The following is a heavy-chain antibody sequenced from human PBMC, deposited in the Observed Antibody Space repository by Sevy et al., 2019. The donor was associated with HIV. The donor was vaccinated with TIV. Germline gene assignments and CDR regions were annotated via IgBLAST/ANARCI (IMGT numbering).Heavy chain of an antibody. Sequence: GGSLRLSCAASGFTFSSYSMNWVRQAPGKGLEWVSSISGISNYIYYADSVKGRFTISRDNAKNSLYLQMNSLRAEDTAVYYCARKGDSWDWSDPWGQGTLVTVSS. D-gene: IGHD2-15*01. J-gene: IGHJ5*02. CDR2: ISGISNYI. V-gene: IGHV3-21*01. CDR3: ARKGDSWDWSDP. CDR1: GFTFSSYS.